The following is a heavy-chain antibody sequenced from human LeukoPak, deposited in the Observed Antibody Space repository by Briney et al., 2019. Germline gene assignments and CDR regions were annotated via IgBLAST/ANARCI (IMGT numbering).Heavy chain of an antibody. Sequence: GASVKVSCKPSGYTFTDYYMHWVRQAPGQGLEWMGRINPNSGGTNYAQKFQARVTMTRDTSISTAYMELSRLRSDDTALYYCARAAYYYDGSGYYLGDWGQGTLVTVSS. J-gene: IGHJ4*02. D-gene: IGHD3-22*01. CDR2: INPNSGGT. V-gene: IGHV1-2*06. CDR3: ARAAYYYDGSGYYLGD. CDR1: GYTFTDYY.